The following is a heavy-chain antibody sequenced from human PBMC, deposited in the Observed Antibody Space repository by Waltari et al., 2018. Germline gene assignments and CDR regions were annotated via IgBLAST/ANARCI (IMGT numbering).Heavy chain of an antibody. D-gene: IGHD2-15*01. CDR2: INHGVKT. J-gene: IGHJ4*01. Sequence: VRLDQWGTELVEPWETLSLTCAVYEGSFSAFFWSWVRQAPWKGLEWIGEINHGVKTDYNPVLKSRVLMSVDPTKNQFSMMLSSVTVADTAVYYCVRSHCIGDSCCRYFDSWGHGTLVTVSS. CDR1: EGSFSAFF. V-gene: IGHV4-34*01. CDR3: VRSHCIGDSCCRYFDS.